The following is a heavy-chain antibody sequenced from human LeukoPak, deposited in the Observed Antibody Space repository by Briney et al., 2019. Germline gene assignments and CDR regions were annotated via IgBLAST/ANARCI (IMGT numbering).Heavy chain of an antibody. D-gene: IGHD3-22*01. J-gene: IGHJ4*02. CDR3: ARDDSSGYYPFLRY. CDR2: ISYDGSNK. CDR1: GFTFSSYG. Sequence: AGGSLRLSCAASGFTFSSYGMHWVRQAPGKGLEWVAVISYDGSNKYYADSVKGRFTISRDNSKNTLYLQMNSLRAEDTAVYYCARDDSSGYYPFLRYWGQGTLVTVSS. V-gene: IGHV3-30*03.